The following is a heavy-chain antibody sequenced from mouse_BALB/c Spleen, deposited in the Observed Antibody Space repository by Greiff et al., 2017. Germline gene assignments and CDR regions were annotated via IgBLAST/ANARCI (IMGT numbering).Heavy chain of an antibody. D-gene: IGHD1-1*01. J-gene: IGHJ2*01. Sequence: EVQGVESGGGLVKPGGSLKLSCAASGFTFSSYAMSWVRQTPEKRLEWVASISSGGSTYYPDSVKGRFTISRDNARNILYLQMSSLRSEDTAMYYCARVDTTVVGYYWGQGTTLTVSS. CDR3: ARVDTTVVGYY. CDR2: ISSGGST. CDR1: GFTFSSYA. V-gene: IGHV5-6-5*01.